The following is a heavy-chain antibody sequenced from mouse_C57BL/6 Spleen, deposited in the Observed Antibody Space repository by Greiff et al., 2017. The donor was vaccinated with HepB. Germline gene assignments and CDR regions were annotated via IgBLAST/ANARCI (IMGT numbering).Heavy chain of an antibody. CDR1: GYAFSSSW. V-gene: IGHV1-82*01. J-gene: IGHJ4*01. CDR3: AGDFYYYAMDY. CDR2: IYPGDGDT. D-gene: IGHD2-13*01. Sequence: QVQLKQSGPELVKPGASVKISCKASGYAFSSSWMNWVKQRPGKGLEWIGRIYPGDGDTNYNGKFKGKATLTADKSSSPAYMQLSSLTSEDSAVYFCAGDFYYYAMDYWGQGTSVTVSS.